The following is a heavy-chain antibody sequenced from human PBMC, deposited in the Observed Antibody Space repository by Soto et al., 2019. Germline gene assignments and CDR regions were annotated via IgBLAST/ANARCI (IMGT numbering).Heavy chain of an antibody. D-gene: IGHD6-19*01. CDR1: GFTFSSYW. V-gene: IGHV3-74*01. CDR3: VRGEGGWETY. CDR2: INSDGSST. Sequence: EVQLMESGGGLVQPGGSLRLSCAASGFTFSSYWMHWVRQATGKGLVWFSRINSDGSSTTYADSVYGRLTISRDNAKNTLYLQMNSRRAEDTDVYYCVRGEGGWETYWGQGTLVSVSS. J-gene: IGHJ4*02.